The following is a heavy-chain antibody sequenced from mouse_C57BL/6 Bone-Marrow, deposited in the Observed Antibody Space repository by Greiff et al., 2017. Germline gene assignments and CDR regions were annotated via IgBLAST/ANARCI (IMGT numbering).Heavy chain of an antibody. D-gene: IGHD1-1*01. J-gene: IGHJ1*03. CDR1: GFTFSSYT. V-gene: IGHV5-9*01. CDR3: ARPPYYGSSHWYFDV. Sequence: VQLKESGGGLVKPGGSLKLSCAASGFTFSSYTMSWVRQTPEKRLEWVATISGGGGNTYYPDSVKGRFTISRDNAKNTLYLQMSSLRSEDTALYYCARPPYYGSSHWYFDVWGTGTTVTVSS. CDR2: ISGGGGNT.